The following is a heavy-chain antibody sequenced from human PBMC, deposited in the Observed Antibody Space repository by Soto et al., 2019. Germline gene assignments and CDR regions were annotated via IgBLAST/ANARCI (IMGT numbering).Heavy chain of an antibody. Sequence: VKVSCKASGYTFTSYGISWVRQAPGQGLEWMGWISAYNGNTNYAQKLQGRVTMTTDTSTSTAYMELRSLRSDDTAVYYCARDLGEWYYYGMDVWGQGTTVTVSS. V-gene: IGHV1-18*01. J-gene: IGHJ6*02. CDR3: ARDLGEWYYYGMDV. CDR2: ISAYNGNT. CDR1: GYTFTSYG. D-gene: IGHD1-26*01.